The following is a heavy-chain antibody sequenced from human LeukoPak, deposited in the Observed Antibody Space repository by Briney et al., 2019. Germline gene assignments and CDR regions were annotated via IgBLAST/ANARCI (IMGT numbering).Heavy chain of an antibody. CDR2: INPNSGGT. CDR3: ARDFTTRYSGSYFNY. Sequence: GASVKVSCKASGYTFTGYYMHWVRQAPGQGLEWMGWINPNSGGTNYAQKFQGRVTMTRDTSISTAYMELSRLRSDDTAVYYCARDFTTRYSGSYFNYWGQGTLVTVSS. D-gene: IGHD1-26*01. J-gene: IGHJ4*02. CDR1: GYTFTGYY. V-gene: IGHV1-2*02.